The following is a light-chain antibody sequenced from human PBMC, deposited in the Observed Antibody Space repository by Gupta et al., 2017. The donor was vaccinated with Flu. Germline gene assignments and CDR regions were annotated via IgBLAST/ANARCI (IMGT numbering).Light chain of an antibody. CDR1: GPADLH. CDR2: AVS. J-gene: IGKJ3*01. CDR3: QQTFFLPLT. Sequence: RMTQSPPPLSVSVGDRITITCRTSGPADLHLRWYQQKTGHAPKLLVSAVSTLYSGVSSRFSGAGSSTEFTLTIDNVQPGDSTTYCCQQTFFLPLTFGPGT. V-gene: IGKV1-39*01.